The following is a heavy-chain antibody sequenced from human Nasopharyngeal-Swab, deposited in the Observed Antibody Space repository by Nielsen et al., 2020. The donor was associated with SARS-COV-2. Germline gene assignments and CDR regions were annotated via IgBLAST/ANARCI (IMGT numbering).Heavy chain of an antibody. CDR1: GFTVSSNY. CDR3: ARDQFSASSGWDY. CDR2: IKQDGSEK. D-gene: IGHD6-19*01. V-gene: IGHV3-7*01. J-gene: IGHJ4*02. Sequence: GESLKISCAASGFTVSSNYMSWVRQAPGKGLEWVANIKQDGSEKYYVDSVKGRFTISRDNAKNSLYLQMNSLRAEDTAVYYCARDQFSASSGWDYWGQGTLVTVSS.